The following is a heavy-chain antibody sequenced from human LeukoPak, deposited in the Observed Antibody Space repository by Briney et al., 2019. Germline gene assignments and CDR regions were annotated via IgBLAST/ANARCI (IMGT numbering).Heavy chain of an antibody. CDR3: ARGVSHYDYVWGSYRPGEFDP. D-gene: IGHD3-16*02. J-gene: IGHJ5*02. CDR2: INHSGST. CDR1: GGSFSGYY. Sequence: SETLSLTCAVYGGSFSGYYWSWIRQPPGKGLEWIGEINHSGSTNYNPSLKSRVTISVDTSKNQFSLKLSSVTAADMAVYYCARGVSHYDYVWGSYRPGEFDPWGQGTLVTVSS. V-gene: IGHV4-34*01.